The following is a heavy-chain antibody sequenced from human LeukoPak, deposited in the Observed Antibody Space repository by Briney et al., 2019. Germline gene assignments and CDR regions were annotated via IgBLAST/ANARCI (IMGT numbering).Heavy chain of an antibody. J-gene: IGHJ4*02. CDR1: GYSISSGYY. Sequence: PSETLSLTCTVSGYSISSGYYWGWIRQPPGKGLEWIGSIYHSGSTYYNPSLKSRVTISVDTSKNQFSLKLSSVTAADTAVYYCARGGMVRGVIHYWGQGALVTVSS. V-gene: IGHV4-38-2*02. CDR2: IYHSGST. CDR3: ARGGMVRGVIHY. D-gene: IGHD3-10*01.